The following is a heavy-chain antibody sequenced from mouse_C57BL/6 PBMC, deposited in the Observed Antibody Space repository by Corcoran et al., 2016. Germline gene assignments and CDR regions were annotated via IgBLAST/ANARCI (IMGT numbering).Heavy chain of an antibody. CDR2: INTYSGVP. CDR1: GYTFTTYG. CDR3: ARGVLAWFAY. V-gene: IGHV9-3*01. Sequence: QIQLVQSGPELKKPGETVKISCKASGYTFTTYGMSWVKQAPGKGLKWMGWINTYSGVPTYADDFKGRFAFSLETSASTAYLQINNLKNEDTATYFCARGVLAWFAYWGQWTLVTVSA. J-gene: IGHJ3*01.